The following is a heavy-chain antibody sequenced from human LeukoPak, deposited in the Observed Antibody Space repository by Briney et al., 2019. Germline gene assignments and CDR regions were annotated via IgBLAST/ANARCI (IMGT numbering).Heavy chain of an antibody. CDR1: GFTFSSYS. D-gene: IGHD2-21*02. CDR3: ARDMSGVDCPDY. V-gene: IGHV3-21*01. CDR2: ISSSSSYI. J-gene: IGHJ4*02. Sequence: GRSLTLSCAASGFTFSSYSMNWVSLPPRDWMEWVSSISSSSSYIYYADSVKGRFTISRDNAKNSLYLQMNSLRAEDTAVYYCARDMSGVDCPDYGGQGNRVTVSS.